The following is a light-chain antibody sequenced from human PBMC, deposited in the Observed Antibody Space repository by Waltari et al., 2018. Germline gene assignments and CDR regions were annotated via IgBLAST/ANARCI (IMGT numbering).Light chain of an antibody. CDR1: SSNIRNNA. CDR3: AAWDDSLNGLV. V-gene: IGLV1-36*01. Sequence: QSVLTQPPSVSEAPRQRVTISCSGRSSNIRNNAVTRYQPLPGKAPKLLIYYDDLLPSGVSDRFSGSKSGTSASLAISGLQSEDEADYYCAAWDDSLNGLVFGGGTKLTVL. J-gene: IGLJ2*01. CDR2: YDD.